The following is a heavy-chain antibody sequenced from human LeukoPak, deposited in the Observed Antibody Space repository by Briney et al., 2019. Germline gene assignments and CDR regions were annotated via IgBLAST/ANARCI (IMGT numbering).Heavy chain of an antibody. D-gene: IGHD2-2*01. V-gene: IGHV3-30*02. CDR3: ARLKLLWSNYFDY. Sequence: GGSLRLSCAASGFTFSSYGMHWVRQAPGKGLEWVAFIRCDGSNKYYADSVKGRFTISRDNAKNSLYLQMNSLRAEDTAVYYCARLKLLWSNYFDYWGQGTLVTVSS. CDR2: IRCDGSNK. J-gene: IGHJ4*02. CDR1: GFTFSSYG.